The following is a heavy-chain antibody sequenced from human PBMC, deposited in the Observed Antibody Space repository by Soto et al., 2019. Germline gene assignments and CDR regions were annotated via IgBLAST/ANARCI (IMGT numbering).Heavy chain of an antibody. V-gene: IGHV1-69*13. J-gene: IGHJ5*02. CDR2: IIPIFGTA. D-gene: IGHD2-21*02. CDR3: ARGMVVTAIPNWFDP. CDR1: GGTFSSYA. Sequence: GAAVKVSCKASGGTFSSYAISWVRQAAGQGLEWMAGIIPIFGTANYAHKFQGRVTITADESTSTAYMELSSLRSEDTAVYYCARGMVVTAIPNWFDPWGQGTLVTVSS.